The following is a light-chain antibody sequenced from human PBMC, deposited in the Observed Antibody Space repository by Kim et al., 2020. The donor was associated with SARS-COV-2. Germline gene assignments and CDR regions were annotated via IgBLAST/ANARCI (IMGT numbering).Light chain of an antibody. CDR2: DAS. V-gene: IGKV3-11*01. Sequence: EIVLTQSPATLSLSPWERATLSCRTSRSVSVYLAWYQQKPGQAPRLLIYDASSRAAGIPARFSGTGSGTDFTLTVSSLEPEDFAVYYCQQRGEFVQGTKVDIK. J-gene: IGKJ1*01. CDR3: QQRGE. CDR1: RSVSVY.